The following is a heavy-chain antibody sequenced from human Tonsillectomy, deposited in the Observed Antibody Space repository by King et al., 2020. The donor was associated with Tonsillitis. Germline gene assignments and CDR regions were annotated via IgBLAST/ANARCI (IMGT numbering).Heavy chain of an antibody. CDR1: GYSISSGYY. V-gene: IGHV4-38-2*02. CDR3: ARGAVTGSHAY. D-gene: IGHD6-19*01. J-gene: IGHJ4*02. Sequence: VQLQESGPGLVKPSETLSLICTVSGYSISSGYYWGWIRQPPGKGLEWIGIIYHSGSTYYNPSLDSRVAISVDTSKNQFSLNLSSVTAADTAVYYCARGAVTGSHAYWGQGTLVTVSS. CDR2: IYHSGST.